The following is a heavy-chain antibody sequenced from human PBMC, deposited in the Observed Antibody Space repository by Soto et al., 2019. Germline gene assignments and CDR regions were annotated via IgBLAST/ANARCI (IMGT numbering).Heavy chain of an antibody. V-gene: IGHV1-3*01. CDR3: ARRYGITGTIDY. CDR1: GYTFTSYA. Sequence: ASVKVSCKASGYTFTSYAMHWVRPAPGQRLEWMGWINAGNGNTKYSQKFQGRVTITRDTSASTAYMELSSLRPEDTAVYYCARRYGITGTIDYWGQGPLVTVSS. D-gene: IGHD1-7*01. J-gene: IGHJ4*02. CDR2: INAGNGNT.